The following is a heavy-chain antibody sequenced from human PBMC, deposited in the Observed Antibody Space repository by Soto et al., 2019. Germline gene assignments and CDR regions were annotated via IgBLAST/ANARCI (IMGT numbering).Heavy chain of an antibody. CDR3: ARESEDLTSNFDY. CDR1: GFTFTRYS. CDR2: ISSTTNYI. Sequence: VGSLRLSCAASGFTFTRYSMNWVRQAPGKGLEWVSSISSTTNYIYYGDSMKGRFTISRDNAKNSLYLEMNGLRAEDTAVYYCARESEDLTSNFDYWGQGTMVTVYS. J-gene: IGHJ4*02. V-gene: IGHV3-21*06.